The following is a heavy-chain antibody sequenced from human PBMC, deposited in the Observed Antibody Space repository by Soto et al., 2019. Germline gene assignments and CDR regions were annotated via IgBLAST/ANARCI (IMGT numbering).Heavy chain of an antibody. CDR3: ARGAKIVLMDGYMDV. J-gene: IGHJ6*03. Sequence: SVTLPLTWAVSSGSISSSNWWSRVRQPPGKGLEWIGEIYHSGSTNYNPSLKSRVTISVDKSKNQFSLKLSSVTAADTAVYYCARGAKIVLMDGYMDVWGKGTTVTVSS. V-gene: IGHV4-4*02. CDR2: IYHSGST. CDR1: SGSISSSNW. D-gene: IGHD2-8*01.